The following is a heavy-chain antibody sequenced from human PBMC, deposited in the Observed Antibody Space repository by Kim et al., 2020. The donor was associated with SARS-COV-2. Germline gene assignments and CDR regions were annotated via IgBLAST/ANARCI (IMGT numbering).Heavy chain of an antibody. J-gene: IGHJ4*02. CDR3: AREGSIWYYFDY. Sequence: NYTPSLKSRVTISVDTSKNQFSLKLSSVTAADTAVYYCAREGSIWYYFDYWGQGTLVTVSS. D-gene: IGHD6-13*01. V-gene: IGHV4-59*01.